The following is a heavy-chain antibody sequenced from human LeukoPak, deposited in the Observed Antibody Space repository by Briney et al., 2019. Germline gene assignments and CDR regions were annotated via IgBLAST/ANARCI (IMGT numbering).Heavy chain of an antibody. CDR2: ISGSGGST. CDR1: GFTFSSYA. CDR3: VTQYYYGSGSYGGNAFDI. V-gene: IGHV3-23*01. D-gene: IGHD3-10*01. Sequence: GGSLRLSCAASGFTFSSYAMSWVRQAPGKGLEWVSAISGSGGSTYYADSVKGRFTISRDNSKNTLYLQMNSLRAEDTAVYYCVTQYYYGSGSYGGNAFDIWGQGTMVTVSS. J-gene: IGHJ3*02.